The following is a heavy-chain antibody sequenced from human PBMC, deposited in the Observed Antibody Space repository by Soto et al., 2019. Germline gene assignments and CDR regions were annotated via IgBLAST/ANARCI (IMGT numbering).Heavy chain of an antibody. D-gene: IGHD3-10*01. V-gene: IGHV3-23*01. Sequence: EVQLLDSGGGLVQPGGSLRLSCAASGFIFKHYAMNWIRQAPGKGLEWVSSVSGSGDKTYYADSVKGRFTISRDNSKNTLYLDMSSLRAKDTAIYYCATSWFDFLYHFDYWGQGALVLVSS. CDR3: ATSWFDFLYHFDY. CDR2: VSGSGDKT. J-gene: IGHJ4*02. CDR1: GFIFKHYA.